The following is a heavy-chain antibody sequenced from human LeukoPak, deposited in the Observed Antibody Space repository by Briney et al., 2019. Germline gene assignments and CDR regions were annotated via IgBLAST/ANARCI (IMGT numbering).Heavy chain of an antibody. J-gene: IGHJ3*02. D-gene: IGHD3-22*01. CDR1: GFTVSSNY. CDR2: IYSGGST. CDR3: ARGPGPNYYDSSGYFGFDAFDI. V-gene: IGHV3-53*01. Sequence: GGSLRLSCAASGFTVSSNYMSWVRQAPGKGLEWVSVIYSGGSTYYADSVKGRFTISRDNSKNTLYLQMNSLRAEDTAVYYCARGPGPNYYDSSGYFGFDAFDIWGQGTMVTVSS.